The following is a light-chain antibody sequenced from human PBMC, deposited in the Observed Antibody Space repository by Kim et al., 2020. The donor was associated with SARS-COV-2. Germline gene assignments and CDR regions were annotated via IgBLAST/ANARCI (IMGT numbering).Light chain of an antibody. J-gene: IGLJ3*02. Sequence: SYELTQPPSVSVSLGQMARITCSGEALPKKDAYWYQQKPGQFPVLVIYKDSERPSGIPERFSGSSSGTIVTLTISGVQAEDEADYYCLSADSSGTPWVFGGGTQLTVL. CDR1: ALPKKD. CDR2: KDS. CDR3: LSADSSGTPWV. V-gene: IGLV3-16*01.